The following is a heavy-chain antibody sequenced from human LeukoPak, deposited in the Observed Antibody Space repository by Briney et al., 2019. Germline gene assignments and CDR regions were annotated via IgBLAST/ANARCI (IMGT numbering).Heavy chain of an antibody. Sequence: GGSLRLSCAASGFTFSSYAMSWVRQAPGKGLEWVSAISGSGGSTYYADSVKGRFTISRDNSKNTLYLQMNSLRAEDTAVYYCAKSGIFGVVTELYFDYWGQGTLATVSS. D-gene: IGHD3-3*01. J-gene: IGHJ4*02. CDR2: ISGSGGST. CDR1: GFTFSSYA. V-gene: IGHV3-23*01. CDR3: AKSGIFGVVTELYFDY.